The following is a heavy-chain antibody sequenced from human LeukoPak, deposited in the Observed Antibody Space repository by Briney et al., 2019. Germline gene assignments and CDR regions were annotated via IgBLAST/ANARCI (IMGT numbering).Heavy chain of an antibody. J-gene: IGHJ3*02. Sequence: ASVKVSCKASGGTFSSYAISWVRQAPGQGLEWMGGIIPIFGTANYAQKFQGRVTITADESTSTAYMELSSLRSEDTAVYYCVKGWDSSGYYAFDIWGQGTVVTVSS. D-gene: IGHD3-22*01. CDR3: VKGWDSSGYYAFDI. V-gene: IGHV1-69*13. CDR2: IIPIFGTA. CDR1: GGTFSSYA.